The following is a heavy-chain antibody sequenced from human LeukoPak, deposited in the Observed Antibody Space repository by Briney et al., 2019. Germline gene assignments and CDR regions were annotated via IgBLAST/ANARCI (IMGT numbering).Heavy chain of an antibody. CDR2: IYYGGST. J-gene: IGHJ6*03. Sequence: SETLSLTCTVSGGSISSGSYYWRWIRQPPGKGLEWIGYIYYGGSTNYNPSLKSRVTISVDTSKNQFSLKLSSVTAADTAVYYCARDSSEMATIPGGYYYYYYMDVWGKGTTVTVSS. CDR3: ARDSSEMATIPGGYYYYYYMDV. CDR1: GGSISSGSYY. V-gene: IGHV4-61*01. D-gene: IGHD5-24*01.